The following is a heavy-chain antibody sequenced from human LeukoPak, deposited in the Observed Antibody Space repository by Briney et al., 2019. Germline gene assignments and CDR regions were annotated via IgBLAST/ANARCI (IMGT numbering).Heavy chain of an antibody. V-gene: IGHV3-33*01. CDR3: ARGHKGLEF. J-gene: IGHJ6*02. Sequence: PGGSLRLSCAASGISFRSYGMHWVRQAPGKGLEWVTFIWYDASNKYYAESVKGRFTISRDNSRNTVFLQMNSLRAEDTAVYYCARGHKGLEFWGRGTTVTVFS. CDR1: GISFRSYG. CDR2: IWYDASNK.